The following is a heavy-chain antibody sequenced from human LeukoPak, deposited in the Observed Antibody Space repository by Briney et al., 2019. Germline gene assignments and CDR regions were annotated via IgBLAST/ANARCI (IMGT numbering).Heavy chain of an antibody. CDR2: ISGDGGST. J-gene: IGHJ6*02. CDR1: GFTFSSYS. V-gene: IGHV3-23*01. CDR3: AKRSRRLTIVRGVPREDV. Sequence: GGSLRLSCAASGFTFSSYSMNWVRQAPGKGLEWVSAISGDGGSTYYIDSVKGRFTISRDNSKNTVYLEMSSLRAEDTAVYYCAKRSRRLTIVRGVPREDVWGQGTTVTVSS. D-gene: IGHD3-10*01.